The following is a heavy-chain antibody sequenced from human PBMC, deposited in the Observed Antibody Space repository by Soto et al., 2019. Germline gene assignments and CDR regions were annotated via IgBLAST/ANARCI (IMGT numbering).Heavy chain of an antibody. Sequence: RTPSLTCAISGDSVASNSAALNWIRQSPSRGLEWLGRTYYRSKWYNDYAVSVKSRLTINPDTSKNQFSLQLNSVTPEDTAVYYCARDKGAVAGTDPLYYYGMDVWGQGTTVTVSS. CDR2: TYYRSKWYN. V-gene: IGHV6-1*01. CDR1: GDSVASNSAA. J-gene: IGHJ6*02. D-gene: IGHD6-19*01. CDR3: ARDKGAVAGTDPLYYYGMDV.